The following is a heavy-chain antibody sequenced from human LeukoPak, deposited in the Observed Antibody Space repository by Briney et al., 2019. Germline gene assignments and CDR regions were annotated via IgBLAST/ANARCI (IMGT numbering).Heavy chain of an antibody. V-gene: IGHV1-46*01. D-gene: IGHD3-22*01. CDR3: ARAMYYYDSSGYYSTAFDI. CDR1: GYTFTSYY. Sequence: GASVTVSYKASGYTFTSYYMHWVRQATGQGLEWMGIINPSGGSTSYAQKFQGRVTMSRDTSTSTVYMELSSLRSEDTAVYYCARAMYYYDSSGYYSTAFDIWGQGTMVTVAS. J-gene: IGHJ3*02. CDR2: INPSGGST.